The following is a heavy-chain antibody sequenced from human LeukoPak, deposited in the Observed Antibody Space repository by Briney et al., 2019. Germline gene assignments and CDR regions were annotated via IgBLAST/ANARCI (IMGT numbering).Heavy chain of an antibody. D-gene: IGHD6-13*01. CDR2: IYTSGST. J-gene: IGHJ4*02. CDR1: GGSISSYY. V-gene: IGHV4-4*09. Sequence: SETLSLTCTVSGGSISSYYWSWIRQPPGKGLEWIGYIYTSGSTNYNPSLKSRVTISVDTSKDQFSLKLSSVTAADTAVYYCACIAPGGPVPYWGQGTLVTVSS. CDR3: ACIAPGGPVPY.